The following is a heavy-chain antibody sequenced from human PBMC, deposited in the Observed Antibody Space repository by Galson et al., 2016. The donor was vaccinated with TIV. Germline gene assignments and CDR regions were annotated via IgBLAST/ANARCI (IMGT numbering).Heavy chain of an antibody. Sequence: SLRLSCAASGFTLRNYVMSWVRRAPGKGLEWVSVVSGSGDSTYYADSVRGRFIISRDNSKNTLYLQMNSRRPEDTAVYYCAKRRVLTPKYQYNYGMDVWGQGTTVTVSS. CDR1: GFTLRNYV. V-gene: IGHV3-23*01. CDR3: AKRRVLTPKYQYNYGMDV. J-gene: IGHJ6*02. CDR2: VSGSGDST. D-gene: IGHD4-23*01.